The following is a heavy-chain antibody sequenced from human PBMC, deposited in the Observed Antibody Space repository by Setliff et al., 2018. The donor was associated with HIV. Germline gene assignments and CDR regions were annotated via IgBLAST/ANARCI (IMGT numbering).Heavy chain of an antibody. J-gene: IGHJ4*02. V-gene: IGHV4-39*07. D-gene: IGHD2-2*01. Sequence: SETLSLTCTVSGGSITRTPYYWSWIRQPPGQGLEWIGETSHSGKTNYNPSLKSRVTISVDTSKNQFSLKLTSVTAADTAVYYCVTSSSWSSRLNFWGPGMLVTVSS. CDR1: GGSITRTPYY. CDR2: TSHSGKT. CDR3: VTSSSWSSRLNF.